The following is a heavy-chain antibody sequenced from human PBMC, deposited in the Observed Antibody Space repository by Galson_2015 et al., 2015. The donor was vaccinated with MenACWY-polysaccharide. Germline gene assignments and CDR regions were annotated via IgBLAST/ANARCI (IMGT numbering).Heavy chain of an antibody. V-gene: IGHV3-33*01. J-gene: IGHJ3*02. CDR3: AREGSRIVFHAFDI. D-gene: IGHD3-10*02. CDR1: GSKFRGSG. CDR2: IQYDGSQK. Sequence: SLRLSCAASGSKFRGSGVHWVRQAPGKGLEWVAVIQYDGSQKQYIDSVRGRFSISRDNSKNTLYLEMNSLRAEDTALYYCAREGSRIVFHAFDIWGQGTMVIVSS.